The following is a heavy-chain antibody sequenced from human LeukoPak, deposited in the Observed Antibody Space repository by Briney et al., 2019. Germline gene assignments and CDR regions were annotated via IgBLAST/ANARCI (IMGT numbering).Heavy chain of an antibody. CDR3: AKDGFFSDYGDYGY. J-gene: IGHJ4*02. CDR1: GFTVSSNY. V-gene: IGHV3-53*01. D-gene: IGHD4-17*01. Sequence: GGSLRLSCAASGFTVSSNYMSWVRQAPGKGLEWVSVIYSGGSTYYADSVKGRFTISRDNSKNTLFLQMNSLRPEDTAVYYCAKDGFFSDYGDYGYWGQGTLATVSS. CDR2: IYSGGST.